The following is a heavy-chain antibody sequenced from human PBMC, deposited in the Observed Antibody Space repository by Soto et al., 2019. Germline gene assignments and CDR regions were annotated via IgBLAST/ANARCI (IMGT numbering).Heavy chain of an antibody. D-gene: IGHD1-26*01. CDR2: INAGNGNT. CDR3: ARGGSLYWYFDL. J-gene: IGHJ2*01. Sequence: QVQLVQSGAEVKKPGASVKVSCTASGYTFTNYAMHWVRQAPGQRLEWMGWINAGNGNTKSSQTFQGRVTITRDTSASTAYMELSSLRSEDTAVYYCARGGSLYWYFDLCGRGTLVTVSS. CDR1: GYTFTNYA. V-gene: IGHV1-3*01.